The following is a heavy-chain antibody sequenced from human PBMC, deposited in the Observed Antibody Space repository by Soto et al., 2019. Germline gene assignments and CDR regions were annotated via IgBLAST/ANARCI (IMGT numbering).Heavy chain of an antibody. J-gene: IGHJ4*02. CDR3: ARGRFYDFWSGYSSNHFDY. D-gene: IGHD3-3*01. V-gene: IGHV4-34*01. Sequence: PSETLSLTCAVYGGSFSGYHWSWIRQPPGKGLEWIGEINHSGSTNYNPSLKSRVTISVDTSKNQFSLKLSSVTAADTAVYYCARGRFYDFWSGYSSNHFDYWGQGTLVTVSS. CDR2: INHSGST. CDR1: GGSFSGYH.